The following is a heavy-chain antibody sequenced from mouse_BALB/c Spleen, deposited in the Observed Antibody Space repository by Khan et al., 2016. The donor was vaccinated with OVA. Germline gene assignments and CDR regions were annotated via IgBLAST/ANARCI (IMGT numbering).Heavy chain of an antibody. Sequence: QVQLKESGPGLVAPSQSLSITCTVSGFSLTDYGVSWIRQPPGKGLEWLGVIWGGGNTYYNSALRSRLSISKVNSKSQVFLEMSSLQTDDTAMYYCAKGVWSYYYALDYWGQGTSVTVSS. CDR1: GFSLTDYG. J-gene: IGHJ4*01. V-gene: IGHV2-6-5*01. CDR3: AKGVWSYYYALDY. CDR2: IWGGGNT.